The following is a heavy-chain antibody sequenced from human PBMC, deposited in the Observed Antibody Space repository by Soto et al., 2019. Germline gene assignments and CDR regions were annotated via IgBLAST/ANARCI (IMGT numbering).Heavy chain of an antibody. CDR1: GDSLGSPDYF. CDR2: VHSSGGN. J-gene: IGHJ4*02. Sequence: QLHLQESGPGLVKPSETLALTCAVSGDSLGSPDYFWGWIRLPPGQGPEWIASVHSSGGNYYSASLKTGTTISPATHANKFSLRLASVTAADTASYHGARLRVGATGRTDSDYWGPGTLVTVSS. CDR3: ARLRVGATGRTDSDY. V-gene: IGHV4-39*01. D-gene: IGHD1-1*01.